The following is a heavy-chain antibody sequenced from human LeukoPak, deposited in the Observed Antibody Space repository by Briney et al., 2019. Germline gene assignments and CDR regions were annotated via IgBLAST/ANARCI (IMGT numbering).Heavy chain of an antibody. CDR3: AREGGCCSSTSCSGYDY. Sequence: LTXXVSXYSISSGXYWXWVRXPPXXGXXGIGSIYHSGSTYYNPSLKSRVTISVEKSKNKFSLKLSSVTAADTAVYYCAREGGCCSSTSCSGYDYWGQGTLVTVSS. D-gene: IGHD2-2*03. CDR1: XYSISSGXY. V-gene: IGHV4-38-2*02. J-gene: IGHJ4*02. CDR2: IYHSGST.